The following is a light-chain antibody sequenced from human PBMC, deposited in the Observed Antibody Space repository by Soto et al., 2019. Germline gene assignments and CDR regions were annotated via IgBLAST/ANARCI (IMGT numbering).Light chain of an antibody. V-gene: IGKV1-5*03. Sequence: IQMTQSPSTLSGSVGDRVTITFRASQTISSWLAWYQQKPGKAPKLLIYKASTLKSGVPSRFSGSGSGTEFTLTISSLQSEDFAVYYCQQYKNWPLFGQGTRLEI. CDR2: KAS. J-gene: IGKJ5*01. CDR3: QQYKNWPL. CDR1: QTISSW.